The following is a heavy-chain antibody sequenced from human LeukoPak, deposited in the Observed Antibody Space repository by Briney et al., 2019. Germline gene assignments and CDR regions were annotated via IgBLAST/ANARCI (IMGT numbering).Heavy chain of an antibody. CDR1: GGSLSISY. V-gene: IGHV4-59*01. Sequence: SETLSLTSTVSGGSLSISYWSCIREPPGEGLGRSGHIFYSGVTNSNPSLRSPVTISVDTSKNQFPLKLSSETAADAAVYYCARDNSSSWYLGFDPWGQGTLVTVSS. J-gene: IGHJ5*02. CDR3: ARDNSSSWYLGFDP. D-gene: IGHD6-13*01. CDR2: IFYSGVT.